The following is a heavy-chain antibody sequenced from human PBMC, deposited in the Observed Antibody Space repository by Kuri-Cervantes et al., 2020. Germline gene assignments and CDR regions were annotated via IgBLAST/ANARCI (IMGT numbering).Heavy chain of an antibody. V-gene: IGHV4-30-4*01. J-gene: IGHJ5*02. CDR1: GGSISSYY. D-gene: IGHD5-12*01. Sequence: SETLSLTCTVSGGSISSYYWSWIRQPPGKGLEWIGYIYYSGSTYYNPSLKSRVTISVDTSKNQFSLKLSSVTAADTAVYYCARGGLGYQNWFDPWGQGTLVTVSS. CDR2: IYYSGST. CDR3: ARGGLGYQNWFDP.